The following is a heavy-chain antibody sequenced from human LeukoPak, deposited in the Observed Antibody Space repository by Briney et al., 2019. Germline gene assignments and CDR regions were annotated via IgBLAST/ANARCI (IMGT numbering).Heavy chain of an antibody. CDR2: IRYDESNT. CDR1: GFTFSKYG. V-gene: IGHV3-30*02. Sequence: PGGSLRLSCVASGFTFSKYGIHRVRQAPAKGLEWVAFIRYDESNTYYADSVKGRFTVSRDNSKNTLYLQMHSLRVEDTAVYYCAKDAGHRENYYHYYYLDVWGKGTTVTVSS. D-gene: IGHD6-13*01. CDR3: AKDAGHRENYYHYYYLDV. J-gene: IGHJ6*03.